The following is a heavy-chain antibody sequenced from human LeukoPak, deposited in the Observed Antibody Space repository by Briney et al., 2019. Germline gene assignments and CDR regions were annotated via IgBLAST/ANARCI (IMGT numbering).Heavy chain of an antibody. CDR2: ISYDGSNK. Sequence: GGSLRLSCAASGFTFSSYGMHWVRQAPGKGLEWVAVISYDGSNKYYADSVKGRFTISRDNSKNTLYLQMNSLRAEDTAVYYCAKDGEPYYYDSSGSYYYYGMDVWGQGTTVTVSS. J-gene: IGHJ6*02. D-gene: IGHD3-22*01. CDR1: GFTFSSYG. CDR3: AKDGEPYYYDSSGSYYYYGMDV. V-gene: IGHV3-30*18.